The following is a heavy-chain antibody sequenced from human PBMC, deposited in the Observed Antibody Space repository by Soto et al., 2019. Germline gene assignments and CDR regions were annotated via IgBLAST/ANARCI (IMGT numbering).Heavy chain of an antibody. V-gene: IGHV2-5*02. CDR1: GFSLSTSGVA. Sequence: QITLKESGPTLVKPTQTLTVTCTFSGFSLSTSGVAVGWVHQPPEKALEWLALIFWDDDKRYSPSLKSRLTITRDTSKNHVVLTMANMEPVDTATYYCARLLYGSGSYQFDYWGQGTLVTVSS. J-gene: IGHJ4*02. D-gene: IGHD3-10*01. CDR2: IFWDDDK. CDR3: ARLLYGSGSYQFDY.